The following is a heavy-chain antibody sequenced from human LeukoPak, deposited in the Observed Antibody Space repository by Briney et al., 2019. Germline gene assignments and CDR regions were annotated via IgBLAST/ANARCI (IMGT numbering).Heavy chain of an antibody. J-gene: IGHJ5*02. Sequence: PGGSLRLPCAASGFTFSSYSMNWVRQAPGKGLEWVSSISSSSYIYYADSVKGRFTISRDNAKNSLYLQMNSLRAEDTAVYYCARDQDYGGNSAPWGQGTLVTVSS. D-gene: IGHD4-23*01. CDR3: ARDQDYGGNSAP. CDR1: GFTFSSYS. V-gene: IGHV3-21*01. CDR2: ISSSSYI.